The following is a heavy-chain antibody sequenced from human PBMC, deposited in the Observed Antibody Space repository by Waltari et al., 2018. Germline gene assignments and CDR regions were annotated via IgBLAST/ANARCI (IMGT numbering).Heavy chain of an antibody. CDR1: GFNFNDYW. J-gene: IGHJ3*02. Sequence: EVQLVESGGGLVQPGGSLRLSCAASGFNFNDYWMHWIRQAPEQGLGWVSHSSTDGTIRTHADSVKGRFTSARDNTKNTLYLRMNSLRPEDTAVYYCARVGYPSSSLAFDIWGQGTMVTVSS. CDR2: SSTDGTIR. D-gene: IGHD6-6*01. V-gene: IGHV3-74*01. CDR3: ARVGYPSSSLAFDI.